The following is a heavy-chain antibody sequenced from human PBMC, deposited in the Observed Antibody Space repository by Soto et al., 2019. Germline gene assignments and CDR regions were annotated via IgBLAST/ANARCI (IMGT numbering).Heavy chain of an antibody. CDR3: ASQVTMIVVAFAY. V-gene: IGHV3-7*01. CDR2: INQDGSEK. J-gene: IGHJ4*02. CDR1: GFTFSTYW. Sequence: PGGSLRLSCAVSGFTFSTYWMSWVRQAPGKGLEWVANINQDGSEKYYVDSVKGRFTISRDNAKNSLYLQMNSLRAEDTAVYYCASQVTMIVVAFAYWGQGALVTVSS. D-gene: IGHD3-22*01.